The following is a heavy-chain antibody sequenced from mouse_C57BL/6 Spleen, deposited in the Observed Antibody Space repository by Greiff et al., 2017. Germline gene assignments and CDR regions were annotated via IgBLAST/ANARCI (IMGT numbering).Heavy chain of an antibody. Sequence: QVQLKQSGAELVKPGASVKLSCKASGYTFTEYTIHWVKQRSGQGLEWMGWFFPGSGSIKYNDKFKDKATLTADKSTSTVYMELSRLTFEDSAVYFCARRSSYGAWFAYWGQGTLVTVSA. D-gene: IGHD1-1*01. V-gene: IGHV1-62-2*01. J-gene: IGHJ3*01. CDR1: GYTFTEYT. CDR2: FFPGSGSI. CDR3: ARRSSYGAWFAY.